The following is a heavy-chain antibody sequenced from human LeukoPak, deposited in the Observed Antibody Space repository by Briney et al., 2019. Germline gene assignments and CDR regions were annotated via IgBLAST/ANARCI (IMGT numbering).Heavy chain of an antibody. V-gene: IGHV1-69*05. Sequence: ASVKVSCKASGGTFSSSALSWVRQAPGQGLEWMGGIIPIFGTANYAQKFQGRVTITTDESTSTAYMELSSLRSEDTAVYYCARALFGGYSYGHDAFDIWGQGTMVTVSS. CDR3: ARALFGGYSYGHDAFDI. D-gene: IGHD5-18*01. CDR1: GGTFSSSA. J-gene: IGHJ3*02. CDR2: IIPIFGTA.